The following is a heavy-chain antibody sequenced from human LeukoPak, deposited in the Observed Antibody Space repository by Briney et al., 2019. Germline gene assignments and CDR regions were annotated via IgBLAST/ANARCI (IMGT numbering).Heavy chain of an antibody. CDR2: IYTSGST. CDR3: ARFHNDYGDYVFDY. J-gene: IGHJ4*02. D-gene: IGHD4-17*01. Sequence: PSETLSLTCTVSGGSISSYYWSWIQQPAGKGLEWIGRIYTSGSTNYNPSLKSRVTMSVDTSKNQFSLKLSSVTAADTAVYYCARFHNDYGDYVFDYWGQGTLVTVSS. V-gene: IGHV4-4*07. CDR1: GGSISSYY.